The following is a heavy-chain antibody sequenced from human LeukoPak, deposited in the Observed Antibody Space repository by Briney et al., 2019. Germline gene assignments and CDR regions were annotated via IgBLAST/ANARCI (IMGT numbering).Heavy chain of an antibody. V-gene: IGHV3-7*01. D-gene: IGHD6-6*01. J-gene: IGHJ4*02. Sequence: GGSLRLSCAASGFTFSSNGMNWVRQAPGKGLERAANIKPDGSDKYYVDSVKGRFTISRDNAKSSLYLQMNSLRAEDTAVYYCVSRYSSSSGNYWGQGTLVTVSS. CDR3: VSRYSSSSGNY. CDR2: IKPDGSDK. CDR1: GFTFSSNG.